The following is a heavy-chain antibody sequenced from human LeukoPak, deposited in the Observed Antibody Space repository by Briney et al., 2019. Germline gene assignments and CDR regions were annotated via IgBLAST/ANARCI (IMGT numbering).Heavy chain of an antibody. CDR3: AKDRQQTHYYDSSGYYYVGNFDY. Sequence: GGSLRLSCAASGFTFSSYAMSWVRQAPGKGLEWVSAISGSGGSTYYADSVKGRFTNSRDNSKNTLYLQMNSLRAEDTAVYYCAKDRQQTHYYDSSGYYYVGNFDYWGQGTLVTVSS. CDR2: ISGSGGST. CDR1: GFTFSSYA. J-gene: IGHJ4*02. D-gene: IGHD3-22*01. V-gene: IGHV3-23*01.